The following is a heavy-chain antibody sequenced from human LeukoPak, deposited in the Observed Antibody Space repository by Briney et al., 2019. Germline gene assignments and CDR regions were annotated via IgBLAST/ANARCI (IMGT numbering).Heavy chain of an antibody. Sequence: SETLSLTCTVSGDSISSNIYYWGWIRQPPGKGLEWIGIISYSGSTYYNPSLKSRFTISVDTSKNQFSLKLSSVTAADTAVYYCARILYGSGSYPYYFDYWGQGTLVTVSS. CDR3: ARILYGSGSYPYYFDY. CDR1: GDSISSNIYY. J-gene: IGHJ4*02. D-gene: IGHD3-10*01. V-gene: IGHV4-39*07. CDR2: ISYSGST.